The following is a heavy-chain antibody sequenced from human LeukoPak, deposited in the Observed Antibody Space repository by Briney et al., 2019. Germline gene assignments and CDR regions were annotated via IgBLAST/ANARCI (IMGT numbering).Heavy chain of an antibody. CDR2: ISSSSSTI. J-gene: IGHJ4*02. D-gene: IGHD6-13*01. V-gene: IGHV3-48*02. CDR1: GFTFSSYN. CDR3: ARGVAAAGRLVDY. Sequence: GGSLRLSCAASGFTFSSYNMNWVRQAPGKGLEWVSYISSSSSTIYYADSVKGRFTISRDNAKNSLYLQMNSLRDEDTAVYYWARGVAAAGRLVDYWGQGTLVTVSS.